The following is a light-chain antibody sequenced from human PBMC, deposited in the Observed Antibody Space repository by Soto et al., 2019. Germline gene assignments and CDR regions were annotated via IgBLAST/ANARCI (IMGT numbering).Light chain of an antibody. J-gene: IGLJ3*02. V-gene: IGLV2-14*01. CDR2: EVS. CDR3: SSFTSSSTRV. CDR1: SSDVGGYNY. Sequence: QSALTKPASVSGSPGQSITISCTGTSSDVGGYNYVSWYQQHPGKVPKLMIYEVSNRPSGVSNRFSGSKSGNTASLTISGLQAEDEADYYCSSFTSSSTRVLGGGTKLTVL.